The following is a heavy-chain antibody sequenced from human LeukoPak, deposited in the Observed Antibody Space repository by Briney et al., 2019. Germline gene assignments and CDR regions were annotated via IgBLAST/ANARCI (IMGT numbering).Heavy chain of an antibody. Sequence: ASVKVSCKASGGTFSSYAISWVRQAPGQGLEWMGGIIPIFGTANYAQKFQGRVTITTGESTSTAYMELSSLRSEDTAVYYCARSAVAIVVVPAAIESWFDPWGQGTLVTVSS. CDR2: IIPIFGTA. CDR1: GGTFSSYA. V-gene: IGHV1-69*05. CDR3: ARSAVAIVVVPAAIESWFDP. D-gene: IGHD2-2*02. J-gene: IGHJ5*02.